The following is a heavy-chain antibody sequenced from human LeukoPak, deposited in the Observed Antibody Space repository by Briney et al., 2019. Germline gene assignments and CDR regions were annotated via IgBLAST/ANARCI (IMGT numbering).Heavy chain of an antibody. Sequence: ASVKVSCKTSGGTFRSHIFSWVRQAPGQGLEWMGRITPIIDSAKYAQKFRDRLTITADTYTGTAYMEPSSLTPEDTALYYCTRVNLRGSQYNWFDPWGQGTLVIVSS. CDR3: TRVNLRGSQYNWFDP. CDR1: GGTFRSHI. V-gene: IGHV1-69*08. D-gene: IGHD1-26*01. CDR2: ITPIIDSA. J-gene: IGHJ5*02.